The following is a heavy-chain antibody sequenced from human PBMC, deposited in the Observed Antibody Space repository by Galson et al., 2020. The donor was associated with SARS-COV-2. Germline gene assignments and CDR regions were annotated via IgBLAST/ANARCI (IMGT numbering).Heavy chain of an antibody. V-gene: IGHV1-24*01. CDR3: ATEGGAKSGSEWDYYYGMDV. J-gene: IGHJ6*02. CDR1: GYTLTELS. Sequence: ASVKVSCKVSGYTLTELSMHWVRQAPGKGLEWMGGFDPEDGETIYAQKFQGRVTMTEDTSTDTAYMELSSLRSEDTAVYYCATEGGAKSGSEWDYYYGMDVWGQGTTVTVSS. CDR2: FDPEDGET. D-gene: IGHD1-26*01.